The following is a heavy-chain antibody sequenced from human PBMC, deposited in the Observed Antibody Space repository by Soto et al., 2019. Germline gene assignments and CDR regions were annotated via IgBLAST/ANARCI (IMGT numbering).Heavy chain of an antibody. Sequence: GASVKVSCKASGDTFSGYPINWVRQAPGEGLEWMGRIIPVFGTTNDAQRFEGRVTFTADESTNTAYMELRGLLSEDTAVYYCARVLWAYGDTATAFDYWGQGTLVTVSS. CDR2: IIPVFGTT. D-gene: IGHD5-18*01. J-gene: IGHJ4*02. CDR1: GDTFSGYP. CDR3: ARVLWAYGDTATAFDY. V-gene: IGHV1-69*13.